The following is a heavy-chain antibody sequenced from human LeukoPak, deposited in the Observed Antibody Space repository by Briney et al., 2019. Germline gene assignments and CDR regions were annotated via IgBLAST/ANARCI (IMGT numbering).Heavy chain of an antibody. CDR2: IYPGDSDT. CDR3: ARHEGSYGSGSYYADS. Sequence: GESLKISCKGFGYIFTRYWIAWVRQMPGKGLELMGIIYPGDSDTRCSPSFQGQVTISVDKSISTAYLQWTSLKASDTAVYYCARHEGSYGSGSYYADSWGQGTLVTVSS. J-gene: IGHJ4*02. V-gene: IGHV5-51*01. D-gene: IGHD3-10*01. CDR1: GYIFTRYW.